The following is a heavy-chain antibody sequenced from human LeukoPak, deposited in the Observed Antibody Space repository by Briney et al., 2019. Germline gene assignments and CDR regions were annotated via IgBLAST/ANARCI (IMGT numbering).Heavy chain of an antibody. J-gene: IGHJ4*02. Sequence: AGSLRLSCAASGFTVSGTHMSRVRQAPGKGLEWVSAMYTGGTTYYADSVTGRFTISRDNPKNTLYLHMNSLRAEDTAVYYCAKDEATSGGGLASWGQGTLVSVSS. CDR2: MYTGGTT. CDR1: GFTVSGTH. CDR3: AKDEATSGGGLAS. V-gene: IGHV3-53*01. D-gene: IGHD3-16*01.